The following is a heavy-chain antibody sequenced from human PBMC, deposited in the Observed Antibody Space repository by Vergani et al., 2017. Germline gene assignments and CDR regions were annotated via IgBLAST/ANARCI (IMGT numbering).Heavy chain of an antibody. J-gene: IGHJ1*01. V-gene: IGHV1-46*03. D-gene: IGHD2-15*01. CDR2: INPSGGST. CDR3: ARDVLVVVVAATPWGYFQH. Sequence: QVQLVESGGGVVQPGRSLRLSCAASGFTFSSYGMHWVRQAPGQGLEWMGIINPSGGSTSYAQKFQGRVTMTRDTSTSTVYMELSSLRSEDTAVYYCARDVLVVVVAATPWGYFQHWGQGTLVTVSS. CDR1: GFTFSSYG.